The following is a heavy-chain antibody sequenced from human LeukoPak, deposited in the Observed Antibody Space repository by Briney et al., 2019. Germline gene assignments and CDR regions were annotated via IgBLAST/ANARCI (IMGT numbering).Heavy chain of an antibody. J-gene: IGHJ4*02. Sequence: PSETLSLTCTVSGGSIGWDYWSWIRQSAGKGLEWIGRIYKSGSTNYSPSFRSRVTMSVDTSKNQFSLNVTSVTAADTAVYYCAREEYFQDSNGYSYYFHSWGQGSLVTVSS. CDR2: IYKSGST. CDR1: GGSIGWDY. V-gene: IGHV4-4*07. D-gene: IGHD3-22*01. CDR3: AREEYFQDSNGYSYYFHS.